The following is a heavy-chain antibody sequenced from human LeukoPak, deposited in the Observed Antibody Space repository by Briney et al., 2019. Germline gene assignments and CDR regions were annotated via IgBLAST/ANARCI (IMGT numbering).Heavy chain of an antibody. CDR3: ARDVGASGGGSGLGY. CDR1: GFTFSSYS. Sequence: GGSLRLSCAACGFTFSSYSMNWVRQAPGKGLEWVSSISSSSSYIYYADSVKGRFIISRDNAKNSLYLQMNSLRAEDTAVYYCARDVGASGGGSGLGYWGQGTLVTVSS. D-gene: IGHD1-26*01. CDR2: ISSSSSYI. J-gene: IGHJ4*02. V-gene: IGHV3-21*01.